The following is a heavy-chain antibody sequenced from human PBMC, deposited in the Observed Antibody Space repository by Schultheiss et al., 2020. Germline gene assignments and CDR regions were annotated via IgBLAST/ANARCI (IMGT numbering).Heavy chain of an antibody. CDR1: GYSLTVYY. D-gene: IGHD3-3*01. V-gene: IGHV1-2*02. J-gene: IGHJ6*02. CDR2: INPNSGGT. CDR3: ARDRSYDFWSGYPYGMDV. Sequence: ASVKVSCKASGYSLTVYYMHWVRQAPGQGPEWMGWINPNSGGTNYAQKFQGRVTMTRDTSINTAYMELSSLRSDDTAVYYCARDRSYDFWSGYPYGMDVWGQGTTVTVSS.